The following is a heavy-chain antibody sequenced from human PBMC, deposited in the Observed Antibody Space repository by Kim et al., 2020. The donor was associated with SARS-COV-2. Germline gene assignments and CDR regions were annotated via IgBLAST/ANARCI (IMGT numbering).Heavy chain of an antibody. Sequence: GGSLRLSCAASGFTFSSYWMTWVRQAPGKGLEWVADIRDDGNKKYYVDSVKGRFTISRDNAKNSLYLQMNSLRAEDTAVSYCATDGKLYRGLKDPCDIWG. J-gene: IGHJ3*02. CDR2: IRDDGNKK. D-gene: IGHD1-26*01. CDR1: GFTFSSYW. V-gene: IGHV3-7*03. CDR3: ATDGKLYRGLKDPCDI.